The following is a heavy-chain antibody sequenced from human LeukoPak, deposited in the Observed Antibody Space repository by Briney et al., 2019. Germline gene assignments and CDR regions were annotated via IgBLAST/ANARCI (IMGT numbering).Heavy chain of an antibody. CDR2: IYTSGST. V-gene: IGHV4-4*09. D-gene: IGHD3-22*01. J-gene: IGHJ3*02. CDR1: GGSISSYY. Sequence: SETLSLTCTVSGGSISSYYWSWIRQPPGKGLEWIGYIYTSGSTNYNPSLKSRVTISVDTSKNQFSLKLSSVTAADTAVYHCARHYYDSSGYPRDAFDIWGQGTMVTVSS. CDR3: ARHYYDSSGYPRDAFDI.